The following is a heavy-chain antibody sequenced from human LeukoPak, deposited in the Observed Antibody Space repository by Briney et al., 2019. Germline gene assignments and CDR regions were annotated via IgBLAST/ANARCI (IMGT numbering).Heavy chain of an antibody. CDR2: IKRKIDGETT. CDR1: GFTVSSNY. J-gene: IGHJ5*02. CDR3: TTYTS. Sequence: PGGSLRLSCAASGFTVSSNYMSWVRQAPGKGLEWVGRIKRKIDGETTDYAVPVNGRFTISRDDSKSTLYLQMNSLKTEDTAVYYCTTYTSWGQGTLVTVSS. V-gene: IGHV3-15*01.